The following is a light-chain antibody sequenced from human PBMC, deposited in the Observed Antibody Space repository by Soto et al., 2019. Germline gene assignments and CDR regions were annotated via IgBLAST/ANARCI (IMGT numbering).Light chain of an antibody. Sequence: QSVLTQPPSVSGAPGQRVTISCTGSGSNIGAGYDVHWYQHRPGTAPKLLVFGDSHRPSGVPDRFSGSKSGTSASLAITGLQAEDEGDYSCQSYDSTLDARYVFGTGTKLPVL. V-gene: IGLV1-40*01. J-gene: IGLJ1*01. CDR1: GSNIGAGYD. CDR2: GDS. CDR3: QSYDSTLDARYV.